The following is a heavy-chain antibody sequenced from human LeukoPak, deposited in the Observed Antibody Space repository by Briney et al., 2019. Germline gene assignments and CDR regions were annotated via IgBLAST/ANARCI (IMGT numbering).Heavy chain of an antibody. CDR1: GFTFSNYA. CDR3: AKDKMELPYYFDY. Sequence: GGSLRLSCAASGFTFSNYAMSWVRQTPGKGLEWVSAISGSGGSTYYADSVKGRFTISRDNSKNTLYLQMNSLRAEDTAVYYCAKDKMELPYYFDYWGQGILVTVSS. J-gene: IGHJ4*02. V-gene: IGHV3-23*01. D-gene: IGHD1-7*01. CDR2: ISGSGGST.